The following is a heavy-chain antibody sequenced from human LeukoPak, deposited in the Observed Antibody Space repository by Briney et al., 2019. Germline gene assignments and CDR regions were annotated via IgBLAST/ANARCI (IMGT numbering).Heavy chain of an antibody. Sequence: PLASVKVSCKASGYTFTSYAMHWVRQAPGQRLEWMGWINADIGDTNYSQKLQGRVTLTRDTSASTAYMEMSSLRPEDTAVYYCARLVGARSGYWGQGTLVTVSS. CDR2: INADIGDT. CDR1: GYTFTSYA. CDR3: ARLVGARSGY. J-gene: IGHJ4*02. D-gene: IGHD1-26*01. V-gene: IGHV1-3*01.